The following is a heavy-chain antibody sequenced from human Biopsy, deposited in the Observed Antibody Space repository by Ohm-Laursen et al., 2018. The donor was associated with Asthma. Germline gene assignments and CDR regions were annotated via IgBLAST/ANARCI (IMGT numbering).Heavy chain of an antibody. J-gene: IGHJ6*02. CDR1: GDSFSNYA. V-gene: IGHV1-69*11. CDR3: ARGYSGSDRIVYYYSGLEV. CDR2: LIPVLGTP. D-gene: IGHD5-12*01. Sequence: ASVKVSCKASGDSFSNYAISWVRQAPGQGLEWMGRLIPVLGTPDHAQMFEGRVTITADESTSTAYMELSSLSSEDTAVYYCARGYSGSDRIVYYYSGLEVWGQGTTVTVSS.